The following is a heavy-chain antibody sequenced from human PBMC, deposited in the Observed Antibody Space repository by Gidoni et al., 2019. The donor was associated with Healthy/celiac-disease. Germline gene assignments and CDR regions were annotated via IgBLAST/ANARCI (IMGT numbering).Heavy chain of an antibody. CDR2: RKKDGSEK. CDR1: GFPFRCYW. V-gene: IGHV3-7*01. Sequence: EVQLVESGGGLVQPGGSLRPSCVDSGFPFRCYWMSWVRQAPGKGLEWVDNRKKDGSEKYYVDSVKGRFNISRDNAKNSLYLQMNSLRAEDTAVYYCARVSIVVVVAATPCFDYWGQGTLVTVSS. J-gene: IGHJ4*02. D-gene: IGHD2-15*01. CDR3: ARVSIVVVVAATPCFDY.